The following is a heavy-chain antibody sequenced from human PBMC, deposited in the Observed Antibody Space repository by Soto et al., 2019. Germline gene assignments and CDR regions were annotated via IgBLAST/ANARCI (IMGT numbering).Heavy chain of an antibody. Sequence: QVQLVQSGAEVKKPGSSVRVSCKASGGTFSGYAISWVRQAPGQGLECMGRIIPILDIINYAQKFQDRVTISADKSTDTVYMELSSLISDDTAVYYCARGRGADFGDSDWFDPWGQGTLVTVSS. J-gene: IGHJ5*02. CDR3: ARGRGADFGDSDWFDP. CDR2: IIPILDII. CDR1: GGTFSGYA. V-gene: IGHV1-69*02. D-gene: IGHD4-17*01.